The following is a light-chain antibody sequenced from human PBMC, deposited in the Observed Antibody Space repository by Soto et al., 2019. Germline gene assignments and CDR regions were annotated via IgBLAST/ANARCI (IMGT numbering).Light chain of an antibody. CDR1: QSIVNY. CDR3: HQSFSTPPS. CDR2: GAS. V-gene: IGKV1-39*01. Sequence: IQMTQSPSSLSTSVGDRVTITCRSNQSIVNYLNWYQHKPGTAPKLLISGASTLQNAVPSRISGSGSGTDFILTINTLQAEDIATYYCHQSFSTPPSFGQGTELEIK. J-gene: IGKJ2*01.